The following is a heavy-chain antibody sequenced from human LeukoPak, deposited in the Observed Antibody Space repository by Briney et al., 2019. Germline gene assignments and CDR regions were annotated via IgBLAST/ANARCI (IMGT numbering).Heavy chain of an antibody. CDR2: MNPNSGNT. Sequence: ASVKVSCKASGYTFTSYDINWVRQATGQGLEWMGWMNPNSGNTGYAQKFQGRVTMTRNTSISTAYMELSSLRSEDTAVYYCAGSGYCSSTSCYKYYYYYMDVWGKGTTVTVSS. D-gene: IGHD2-2*02. V-gene: IGHV1-8*01. J-gene: IGHJ6*03. CDR1: GYTFTSYD. CDR3: AGSGYCSSTSCYKYYYYYMDV.